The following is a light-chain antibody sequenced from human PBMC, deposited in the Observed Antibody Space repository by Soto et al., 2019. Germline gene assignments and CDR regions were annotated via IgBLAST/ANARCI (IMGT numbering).Light chain of an antibody. J-gene: IGKJ4*01. CDR1: QSISSH. CDR3: LQRVNWPLT. Sequence: EIVLTQSPATLSLSPGERATLSCRASQSISSHLAWYQQKPGQAPRLVMYDASNRATGIPARFSGSGSGTDFTLTISSLEPEDFAVYYCLQRVNWPLTFGGGTKVEIK. V-gene: IGKV3-11*01. CDR2: DAS.